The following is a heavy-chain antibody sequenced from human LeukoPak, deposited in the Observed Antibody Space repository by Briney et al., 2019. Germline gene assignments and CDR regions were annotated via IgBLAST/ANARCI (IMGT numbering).Heavy chain of an antibody. V-gene: IGHV3-23*01. CDR3: AKGQFGPGGNDFFQLDY. Sequence: GGSLRLSCAASGFTFSSYAMSWVRQAPGKGLEWVSAISGSGGSTYYADSVKGRFTISRDNSKNTLYLQMNSLRAEDTAVYYCAKGQFGPGGNDFFQLDYWGQGTLVTVSS. CDR1: GFTFSSYA. CDR2: ISGSGGST. D-gene: IGHD5-12*01. J-gene: IGHJ4*02.